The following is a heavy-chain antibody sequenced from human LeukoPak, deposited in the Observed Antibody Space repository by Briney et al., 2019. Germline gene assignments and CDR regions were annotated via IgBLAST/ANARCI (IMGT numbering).Heavy chain of an antibody. CDR1: GFPFTFYP. J-gene: IGHJ4*02. V-gene: IGHV3-23*01. CDR2: FTSGGDGT. Sequence: GESLRHSCEASGFPFTFYPMHWVPQPRGKGVELVSSFTSGGDGTFYTVVLSGRFTVSRDNGKKVVFLQMKNARRGDSALYYCAKGAGTSGRQNFDIWGQGTLVTVSS. CDR3: AKGAGTSGRQNFDI. D-gene: IGHD2-15*01.